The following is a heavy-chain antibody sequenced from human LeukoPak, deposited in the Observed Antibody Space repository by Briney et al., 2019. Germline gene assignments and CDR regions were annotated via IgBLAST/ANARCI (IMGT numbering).Heavy chain of an antibody. V-gene: IGHV4-61*01. CDR2: IYYSGST. D-gene: IGHD6-19*01. CDR3: ARGIAVAGRNFDY. J-gene: IGHJ4*02. CDR1: GGSVSSGSYY. Sequence: SETLSLTCTVSGGSVSSGSYYWSWIRQPPGKGLEWIGYIYYSGSTNYNPPLKSRVTISVDTSKNQFSLKLSSVTAADTAVYYCARGIAVAGRNFDYWGQGTLVTVSS.